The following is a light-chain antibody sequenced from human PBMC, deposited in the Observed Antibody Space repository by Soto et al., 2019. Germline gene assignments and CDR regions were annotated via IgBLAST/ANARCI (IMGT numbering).Light chain of an antibody. J-gene: IGKJ5*01. Sequence: EFVLTQSPGTLSLSPGERATLSCRASQSLTNSFIAWYQQRPGQAPRLLIYDTSSRASGIPDRFSGSGSGTDFTLTISRLETEGFAVFYCQQYGTSEIIFGRGTRLEIK. CDR1: QSLTNSF. CDR3: QQYGTSEII. V-gene: IGKV3-20*01. CDR2: DTS.